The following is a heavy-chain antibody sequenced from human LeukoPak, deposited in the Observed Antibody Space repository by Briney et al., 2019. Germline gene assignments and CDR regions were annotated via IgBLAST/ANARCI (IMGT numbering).Heavy chain of an antibody. J-gene: IGHJ4*02. CDR3: ARSYCSSTSCYGYFDY. D-gene: IGHD2-2*01. CDR2: INPNSGGT. Sequence: GASVKVSCKASGYTFTGYYMHWVRQAPGQGHEWMGWINPNSGGTNYAQKFQGWVTMTRDTSISTAYMELSRLRSDDTAVYYCARSYCSSTSCYGYFDYWGQGTLVTVSS. CDR1: GYTFTGYY. V-gene: IGHV1-2*04.